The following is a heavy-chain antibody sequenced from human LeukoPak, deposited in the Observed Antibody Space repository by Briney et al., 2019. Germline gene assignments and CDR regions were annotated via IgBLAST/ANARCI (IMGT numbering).Heavy chain of an antibody. CDR3: ARDLSGVTGYTYGRGIDY. D-gene: IGHD5-18*01. CDR1: GFTFRSYW. Sequence: GGSLRLSCAASGFTFRSYWMSWVRHAPGKGLEWVANIKKDGSEKYYVDPVKGRFTISRDNAKTSLYLQMNSLRAEDTAVYYCARDLSGVTGYTYGRGIDYWGQGTLVTVSS. CDR2: IKKDGSEK. J-gene: IGHJ4*02. V-gene: IGHV3-7*01.